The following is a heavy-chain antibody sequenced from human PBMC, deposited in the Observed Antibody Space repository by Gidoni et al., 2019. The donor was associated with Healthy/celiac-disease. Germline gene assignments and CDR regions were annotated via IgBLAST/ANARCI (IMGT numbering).Heavy chain of an antibody. J-gene: IGHJ5*02. CDR3: TTDPLPLVIGSSVCP. CDR2: IKSKTGGWKT. D-gene: IGHD6-13*01. Sequence: EVQLVESGGGLVKPGGSLRLSGAASGFTFSNAWMSWVRQAPGKGLEWVWHIKSKTGGWKTVYAATVKGRFTISRDGSKNTLYLQMNRLKTEETALEYCTTDPLPLVIGSSVCPWGQGTLVTVSS. V-gene: IGHV3-15*01. CDR1: GFTFSNAW.